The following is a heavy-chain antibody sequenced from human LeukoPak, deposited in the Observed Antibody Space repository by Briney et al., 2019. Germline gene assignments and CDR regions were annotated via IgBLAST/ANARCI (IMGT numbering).Heavy chain of an antibody. D-gene: IGHD6-19*01. Sequence: ASVMVSCKASGYTFTGYYMHWVRQAPGQGLEWMGWLNPNSGGTNSAQKFQGRVSMTRDTSITTASMELSSLRSDDTAVYYCARGGSGWYSGLDYWGQGTLVTASS. V-gene: IGHV1-2*02. CDR2: LNPNSGGT. CDR1: GYTFTGYY. J-gene: IGHJ4*02. CDR3: ARGGSGWYSGLDY.